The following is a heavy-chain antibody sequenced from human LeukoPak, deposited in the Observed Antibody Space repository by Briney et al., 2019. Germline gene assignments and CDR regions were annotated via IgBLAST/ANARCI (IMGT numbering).Heavy chain of an antibody. J-gene: IGHJ4*02. Sequence: GGSLRLSCAASGFTFSSYGMHWLRQAPGKGLEWVAVIWYDGSNKYYADSVKGRFTISRDNSKNTLYLQINSLRAEDTAVYYCARAVQMATIPPGYWGQGTLVTVSS. CDR3: ARAVQMATIPPGY. D-gene: IGHD5-12*01. CDR2: IWYDGSNK. V-gene: IGHV3-33*01. CDR1: GFTFSSYG.